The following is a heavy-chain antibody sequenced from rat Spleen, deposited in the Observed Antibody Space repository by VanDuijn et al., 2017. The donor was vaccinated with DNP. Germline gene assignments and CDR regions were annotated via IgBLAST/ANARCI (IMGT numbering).Heavy chain of an antibody. Sequence: EVQLVESGGGLVQPGRSLKLSCAASGFIFSDSYMACVRQVPGRGLEWVASITRSGGSIYYPDPVKGRFTISRDDAKNTLYLQMNSLRSEETANYYCAARYSSSWFAYWGQGTLVTVSS. CDR3: AARYSSSWFAY. CDR1: GFIFSDSY. CDR2: ITRSGGSI. V-gene: IGHV5S11*01. D-gene: IGHD1-2*01. J-gene: IGHJ3*01.